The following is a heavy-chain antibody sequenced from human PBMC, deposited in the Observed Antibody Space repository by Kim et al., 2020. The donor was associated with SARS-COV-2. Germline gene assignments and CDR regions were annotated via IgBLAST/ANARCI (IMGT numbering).Heavy chain of an antibody. CDR1: GFTFSSYG. D-gene: IGHD5-12*01. Sequence: GGSLRLSCAASGFTFSSYGMHWVRQAPGKGLEWVAVISYDGSNKYYADSVKGRFTISRDNSKNTLYLQMNSLRAEDTAVYYCANLREMATTLDYWGQGTLVTVSS. V-gene: IGHV3-30*18. CDR3: ANLREMATTLDY. CDR2: ISYDGSNK. J-gene: IGHJ4*02.